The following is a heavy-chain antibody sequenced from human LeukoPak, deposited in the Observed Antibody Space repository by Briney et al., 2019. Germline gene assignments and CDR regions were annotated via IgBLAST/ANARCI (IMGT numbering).Heavy chain of an antibody. CDR1: GGSPIGYS. V-gene: IGHV4-34*04. CDR2: INHSGST. Sequence: SETLSLTGAVYGGSPIGYSWSWIRQPPGKGMEWIGEINHSGSTNHNPSLKSGATISVETCKNQFSLELSYVTAADTAVYYCARTRFVSLSAVTTRSFYYFDYWGQGTLVTVSS. J-gene: IGHJ4*02. CDR3: ARTRFVSLSAVTTRSFYYFDY. D-gene: IGHD4-11*01.